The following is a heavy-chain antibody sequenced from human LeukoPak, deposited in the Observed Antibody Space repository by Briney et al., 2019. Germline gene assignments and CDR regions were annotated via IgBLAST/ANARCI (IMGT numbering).Heavy chain of an antibody. V-gene: IGHV3-9*03. CDR2: ISWNSGSI. CDR3: TKDGGSGSYYSPSHFDY. D-gene: IGHD3-10*01. Sequence: GGSLRFSCAASGFTFDDYAMHWVRQAPGKGLEWVSGISWNSGSIGYADSVKGRFTISRDNAKNSLYLQMNSLRAEGMALYYCTKDGGSGSYYSPSHFDYWGQGTLVTVSS. J-gene: IGHJ4*02. CDR1: GFTFDDYA.